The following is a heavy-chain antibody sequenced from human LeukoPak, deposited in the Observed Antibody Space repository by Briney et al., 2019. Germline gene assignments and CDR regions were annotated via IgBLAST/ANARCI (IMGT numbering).Heavy chain of an antibody. CDR3: ARDYHGSGSLTTFDY. J-gene: IGHJ4*02. D-gene: IGHD3-10*01. Sequence: GASVKVSCKASGYTFTGYYIHWVRQAPGHGLEWMGIINPSVGSASSAQKFQGRVTMTGDTSTSTVYMELSSLRSDDTAVYYCARDYHGSGSLTTFDYWGQGTLVTVSS. CDR1: GYTFTGYY. CDR2: INPSVGSA. V-gene: IGHV1-46*01.